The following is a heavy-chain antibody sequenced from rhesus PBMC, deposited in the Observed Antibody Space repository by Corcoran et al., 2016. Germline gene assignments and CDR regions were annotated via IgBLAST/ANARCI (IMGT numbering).Heavy chain of an antibody. CDR1: GASLTNYW. CDR2: IMGDNGNT. CDR3: PTPAPYTPGTT. J-gene: IGHJ4*01. Sequence: QVQLQESGPGLVKPSETLSLTCGVSGASLTNYWWSWIRQPPGKGLEWIGKIMGDNGNTNYNPSLKSRVAISKAASQNQFSLKLNSVTAADTAVYYCPTPAPYTPGTTWGQGVLVTVSS. V-gene: IGHV4-80*01. D-gene: IGHD1-20*01.